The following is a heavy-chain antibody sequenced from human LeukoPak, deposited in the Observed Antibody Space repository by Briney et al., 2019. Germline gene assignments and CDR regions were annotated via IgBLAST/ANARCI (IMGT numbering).Heavy chain of an antibody. D-gene: IGHD3-22*01. CDR2: IYYSGSA. CDR3: ARSRRGYYDSSGSHLDC. J-gene: IGHJ4*02. V-gene: IGHV4-39*01. CDR1: GGTISSSSYY. Sequence: PSETLSLTCTVSGGTISSSSYYWGWIRQPQGKGLDGIGSIYYSGSAYYNPYLKSRVTISVDTSKNQFFLKLSSVTAADTAVYYCARSRRGYYDSSGSHLDCWGQGTLVTVSS.